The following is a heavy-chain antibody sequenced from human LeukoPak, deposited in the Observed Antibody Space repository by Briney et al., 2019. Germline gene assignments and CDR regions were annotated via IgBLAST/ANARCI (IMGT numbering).Heavy chain of an antibody. J-gene: IGHJ4*02. CDR1: GFTFSSYA. CDR2: ITASGGTT. Sequence: GGSLRLSCAASGFTFSSYAMSWVRQAPGKGLEWVSGITASGGTTYYADSVKGRFTISRDNSKNTLYLHMNSLRAEDTAVYYRAKGPILTGPQDWGQETLVTVSS. CDR3: AKGPILTGPQD. D-gene: IGHD3-9*01. V-gene: IGHV3-23*01.